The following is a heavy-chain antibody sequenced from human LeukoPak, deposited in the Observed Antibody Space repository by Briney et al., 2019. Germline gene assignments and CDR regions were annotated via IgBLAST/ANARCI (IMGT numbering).Heavy chain of an antibody. V-gene: IGHV4-34*01. Sequence: SETMSLTCAVYGGSFSVYYWSWVRQPPGKGLEWIGEINHSGSTNYNPSLKGRVTTSVATSKNQFTLKRSSVAAADTAVYYCAGGGPIVATDYWGQGTLVTVSS. CDR1: GGSFSVYY. D-gene: IGHD5-12*01. CDR3: AGGGPIVATDY. J-gene: IGHJ4*02. CDR2: INHSGST.